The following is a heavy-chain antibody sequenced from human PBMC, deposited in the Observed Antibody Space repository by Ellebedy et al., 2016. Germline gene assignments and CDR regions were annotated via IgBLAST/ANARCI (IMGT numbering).Heavy chain of an antibody. CDR2: INHSGST. CDR3: ARVEPGDYGGRCDY. Sequence: SETLSLTCAVYGGSFSGYYWSWIRQPPGKGLEWIGEINHSGSTNYNPSLKSRVTISVDTSKNQFSLKLSSVTAADTAVYYCARVEPGDYGGRCDYWGQGTLVTVSS. CDR1: GGSFSGYY. J-gene: IGHJ4*02. D-gene: IGHD4-23*01. V-gene: IGHV4-34*01.